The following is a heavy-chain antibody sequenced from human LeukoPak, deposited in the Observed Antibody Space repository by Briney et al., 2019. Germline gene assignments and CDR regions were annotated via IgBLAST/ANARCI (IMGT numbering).Heavy chain of an antibody. D-gene: IGHD1-26*01. V-gene: IGHV1-18*01. Sequence: ASVKVSCKASGYTFTSYGINWVRQAPGQGLEWMGWISAYNGHTNYAQKLQGRVTVSTDTSTSTAYTELRSLRSDDTAVYYCATGGRWELPRPYAFEIWGQGTMVTVSS. J-gene: IGHJ3*02. CDR2: ISAYNGHT. CDR3: ATGGRWELPRPYAFEI. CDR1: GYTFTSYG.